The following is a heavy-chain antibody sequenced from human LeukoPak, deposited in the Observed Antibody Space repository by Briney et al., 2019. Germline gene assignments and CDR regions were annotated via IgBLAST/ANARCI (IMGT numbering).Heavy chain of an antibody. CDR2: INPNSGGT. CDR3: ARASKVVTFHSYYMDV. Sequence: ASVKVSCKASGYTFTGYYMHWLRQAPGQGLEWMGWINPNSGGTNYAQKFQGRVTMTRDTSISTAYMELSSLRSEDTAVYYCARASKVVTFHSYYMDVWGKGTTVTVSS. CDR1: GYTFTGYY. D-gene: IGHD4-23*01. J-gene: IGHJ6*03. V-gene: IGHV1-2*02.